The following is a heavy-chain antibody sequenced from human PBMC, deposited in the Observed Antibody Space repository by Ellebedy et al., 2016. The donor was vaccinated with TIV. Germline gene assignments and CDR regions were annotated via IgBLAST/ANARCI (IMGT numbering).Heavy chain of an antibody. Sequence: SETLSLTCTVSGGSVSSGSHYWNWIRQPPGKGLEWIGYSYYIGTTNYNPSLKSRVTISEDMSKNQLSLRLSSVTPADTAVYYCAGGTYTPYGMDVWGRGTTVIVSS. J-gene: IGHJ6*02. D-gene: IGHD1-26*01. CDR1: GGSVSSGSHY. CDR2: SYYIGTT. CDR3: AGGTYTPYGMDV. V-gene: IGHV4-61*01.